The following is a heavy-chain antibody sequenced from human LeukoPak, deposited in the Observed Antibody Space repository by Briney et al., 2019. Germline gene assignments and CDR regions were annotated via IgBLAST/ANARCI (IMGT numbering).Heavy chain of an antibody. CDR1: GFSLSTSGVG. CDR2: IYWNDHK. V-gene: IGHV2-5*01. J-gene: IGHJ5*02. CDR3: AHRLEHSSSPDWFDP. Sequence: SGPTLVNPTQTLTLTCTFSGFSLSTSGVGVGWIRQPPGKALEWLALIYWNDHKRYSPSLKSRLTITKDTSKNQVVLTMTNMDPVDTATYYCAHRLEHSSSPDWFDPWGQGTLVTVSS. D-gene: IGHD6-6*01.